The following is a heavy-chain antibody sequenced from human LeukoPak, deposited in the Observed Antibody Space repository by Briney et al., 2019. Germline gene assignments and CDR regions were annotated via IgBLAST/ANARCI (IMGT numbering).Heavy chain of an antibody. D-gene: IGHD6-19*01. Sequence: KPSETLSLTCTVSGGSISSGFYDWYWIRQPAGKGLEWIGYIYYSGSTNYNPSLKSRVTISVDTSKNQFSLKLSSVTAADTAVYYCARGGSSGSTMVGLYYYYYYMDVWGKGTTVTVSS. V-gene: IGHV4-61*10. J-gene: IGHJ6*03. CDR3: ARGGSSGSTMVGLYYYYYYMDV. CDR1: GGSISSGFYD. CDR2: IYYSGST.